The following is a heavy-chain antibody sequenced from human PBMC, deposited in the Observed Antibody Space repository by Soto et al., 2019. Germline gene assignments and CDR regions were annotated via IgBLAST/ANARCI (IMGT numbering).Heavy chain of an antibody. CDR1: GYSFTSFP. Sequence: QVQLVQSGAEVKKPGASVKVSCKASGYSFTSFPIHWVRQAPGQGLECMGWINAANGYTRYSQKFQGRVTITRDTSATTPYRDLSSLPSEDTAVYYCARGGGLDDWGQGTLITVSS. V-gene: IGHV1-3*01. CDR2: INAANGYT. CDR3: ARGGGLDD. J-gene: IGHJ4*02. D-gene: IGHD3-10*01.